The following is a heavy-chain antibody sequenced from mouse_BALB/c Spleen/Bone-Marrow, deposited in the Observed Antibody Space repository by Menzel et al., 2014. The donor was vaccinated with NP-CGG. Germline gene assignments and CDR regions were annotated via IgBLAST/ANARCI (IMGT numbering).Heavy chain of an antibody. CDR2: INHSNGYT. CDR1: GNTFTSYY. V-gene: IGHV1S81*02. CDR3: TREGAY. J-gene: IGHJ3*01. Sequence: VQLQQSGAELVKPGASVKLSCKASGNTFTSYYMYWVKQRPGQGLEWIGEINHSNGYTNFNEKFKSKATLTVDKSSSTAYMQLSSLTSEDSAVYYCTREGAYWGQGTLVTVST.